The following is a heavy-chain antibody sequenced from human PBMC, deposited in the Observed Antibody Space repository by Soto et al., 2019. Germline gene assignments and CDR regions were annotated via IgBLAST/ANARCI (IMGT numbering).Heavy chain of an antibody. CDR2: VDTAGGP. CDR1: GVTISSYD. V-gene: IGHV3-13*05. D-gene: IGHD1-7*01. CDR3: AGGNSYYGMDV. J-gene: IGHJ6*02. Sequence: PSETLSLTCAASGVTISSYDLHWIRQPTGKGLEWVSAVDTAGGPYYPGSLKGRFTISIENAKNSFYLQLNSVTAADTAVYYCAGGNSYYGMDVWGQGTTVTVSS.